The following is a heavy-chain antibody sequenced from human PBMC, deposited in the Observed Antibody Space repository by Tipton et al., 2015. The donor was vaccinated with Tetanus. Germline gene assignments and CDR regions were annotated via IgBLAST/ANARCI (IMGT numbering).Heavy chain of an antibody. D-gene: IGHD1-26*01. CDR2: ISGSGGST. Sequence: SLRLSCAASGFTVSSNYMSWVRQAPGKGLEWVSAISGSGGSTYYADSVKGRFTISRDNSKNTLYLQMNSLRAEDTAVYYCAKDRQGVGATLAWGQGTLVTVSS. J-gene: IGHJ5*02. CDR1: GFTVSSNY. V-gene: IGHV3-23*01. CDR3: AKDRQGVGATLA.